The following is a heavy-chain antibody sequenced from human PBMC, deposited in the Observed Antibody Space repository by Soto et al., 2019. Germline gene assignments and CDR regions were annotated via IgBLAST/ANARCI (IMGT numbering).Heavy chain of an antibody. D-gene: IGHD2-8*01. Sequence: EVQLVESGGGLVQPGGSLRLSCAASGFTFNSYSMSWVRQAPGEGLEWVANIQQDGSEKYYVDSVKGRFTISRDNAKNALYLQMNSLTDEDTSVDYCARDLPGSCTNSYCYGYFDYWGQGTLVSVSS. CDR1: GFTFNSYS. CDR2: IQQDGSEK. V-gene: IGHV3-7*01. CDR3: ARDLPGSCTNSYCYGYFDY. J-gene: IGHJ4*02.